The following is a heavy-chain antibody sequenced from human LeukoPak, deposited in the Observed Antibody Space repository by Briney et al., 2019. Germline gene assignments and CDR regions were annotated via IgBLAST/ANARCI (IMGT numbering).Heavy chain of an antibody. CDR2: INKDGSER. CDR3: ARESKGRSKIDY. Sequence: GGSLRLSCAASGFTFSGYWMSWVRQAPGKGLEWVANINKDGSERYNVASVKGRFTISRDNAKKSLYLQMNSLRAEDTSVYYCARESKGRSKIDYWGQGTLVTVSS. J-gene: IGHJ4*02. CDR1: GFTFSGYW. D-gene: IGHD4-17*01. V-gene: IGHV3-7*01.